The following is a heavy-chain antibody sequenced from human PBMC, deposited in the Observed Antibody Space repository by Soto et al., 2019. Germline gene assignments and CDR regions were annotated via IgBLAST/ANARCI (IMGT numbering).Heavy chain of an antibody. Sequence: ASVKVSCKASGYTFTSYAIHWVRQAPGQRLERMGWINAGNGNTKYSQKFLGRVSITRDTVASTAYMELSSLRSEDTAVYYCARGLHTFYYYYMDVWGKGPAVTVSS. CDR1: GYTFTSYA. J-gene: IGHJ6*03. CDR3: ARGLHTFYYYYMDV. CDR2: INAGNGNT. V-gene: IGHV1-3*01.